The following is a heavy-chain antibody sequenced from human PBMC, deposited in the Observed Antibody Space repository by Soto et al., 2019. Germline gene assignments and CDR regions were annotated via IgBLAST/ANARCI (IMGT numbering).Heavy chain of an antibody. CDR1: GGSISSYY. Sequence: SETLSLTCTVSGGSISSYYWSWIRQPPGKGLEWIGYIYYSGSTNYNPSLKSRVTISVDTSKNQFSLKLSSVTAADTAVYYCARVVQKLIAAAGTDYYYGMDVWGQGTTVTVSS. CDR2: IYYSGST. CDR3: ARVVQKLIAAAGTDYYYGMDV. V-gene: IGHV4-59*01. J-gene: IGHJ6*02. D-gene: IGHD6-13*01.